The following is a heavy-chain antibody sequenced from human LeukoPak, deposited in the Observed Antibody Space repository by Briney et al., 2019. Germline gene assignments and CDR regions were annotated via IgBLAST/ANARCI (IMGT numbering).Heavy chain of an antibody. CDR2: ISYEGSNK. V-gene: IGHV3-30*18. J-gene: IGHJ4*02. CDR1: GFIFSSCG. D-gene: IGHD3-3*01. Sequence: GRSLRLSCAASGFIFSSCGMHWVRQAPGKGLEWVAVISYEGSNKYYADSVKGRFTISRDNSKNTLYLQMNSLRAEDTAVYYCAKDIRYLEWLFDFWGQGTLVTVSS. CDR3: AKDIRYLEWLFDF.